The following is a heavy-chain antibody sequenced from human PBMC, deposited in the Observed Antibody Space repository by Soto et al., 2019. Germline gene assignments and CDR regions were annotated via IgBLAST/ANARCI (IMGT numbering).Heavy chain of an antibody. J-gene: IGHJ6*03. CDR3: ARDNLPGLAARRPYYYYYMDV. D-gene: IGHD6-6*01. V-gene: IGHV1-3*01. CDR1: GYTFTSYA. CDR2: INAGNGNT. Sequence: ASVKVSCKASGYTFTSYAMHWVRQAPGQRLEWMGWINAGNGNTKYSQKFQGRVTITRDTSASTAYMELSSLRSEDTAVYYCARDNLPGLAARRPYYYYYMDVWGKGTTVTVSS.